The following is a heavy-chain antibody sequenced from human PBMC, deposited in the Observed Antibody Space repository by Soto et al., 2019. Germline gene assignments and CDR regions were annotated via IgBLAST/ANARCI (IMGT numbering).Heavy chain of an antibody. V-gene: IGHV4-34*01. J-gene: IGHJ6*02. CDR1: GGSFSGYY. D-gene: IGHD3-10*01. Sequence: LSLTCAVYGGSFSGYYWSWIRQPPGKGLEWIGEINHSGSTNYNPSLKSRVTISVDTSKNQFSLKLSSVTAADTAVYYCARGWGYYGSGSYVPYYYGMDVWGQGTTVTVSS. CDR2: INHSGST. CDR3: ARGWGYYGSGSYVPYYYGMDV.